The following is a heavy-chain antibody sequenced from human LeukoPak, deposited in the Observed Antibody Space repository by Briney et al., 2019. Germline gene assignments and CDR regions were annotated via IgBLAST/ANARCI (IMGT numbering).Heavy chain of an antibody. CDR3: ARDGRDGFIDY. D-gene: IGHD5-24*01. CDR2: LNEDGSKK. Sequence: GRSMRLSCAAYGFTFTSNWMSWVRQAPGKGLEWVANLNEDGSKKYFVGAVKGRFTISRDNAKSSLYLQLDSLRAGDTAVYYCARDGRDGFIDYWGQGTLVTVSS. V-gene: IGHV3-7*01. CDR1: GFTFTSNW. J-gene: IGHJ4*02.